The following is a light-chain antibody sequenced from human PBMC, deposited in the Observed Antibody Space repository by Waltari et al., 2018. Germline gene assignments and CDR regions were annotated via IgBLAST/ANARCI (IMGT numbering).Light chain of an antibody. CDR1: QRVYTD. J-gene: IGKJ4*01. Sequence: EVVLTQSPATLSLSPGDPATPSCRASQRVYTDLAWYQQTPGQPPRLLIYEGKYRATGIPARFSGSGSGTDFTLTISSLEPADFALYFCQHRHNWPPEFTFGGGTKVEI. CDR2: EGK. CDR3: QHRHNWPPEFT. V-gene: IGKV3-11*01.